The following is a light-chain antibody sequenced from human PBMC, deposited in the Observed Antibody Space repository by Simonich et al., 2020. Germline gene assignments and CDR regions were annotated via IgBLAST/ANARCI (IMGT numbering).Light chain of an antibody. CDR2: WAS. V-gene: IGKV4-1*01. CDR3: QQYYSTPFT. J-gene: IGKJ3*01. Sequence: DIVMTQSPDSLAVSLGERATINCKSSQCVLYSSNNKHYLAWYQQKPGQPPKLLIYWASTRESGVPDRFSGSGSGTDFTLTISSLQAEDVAVYYCQQYYSTPFTFGPGTKVDIK. CDR1: QCVLYSSNNKHY.